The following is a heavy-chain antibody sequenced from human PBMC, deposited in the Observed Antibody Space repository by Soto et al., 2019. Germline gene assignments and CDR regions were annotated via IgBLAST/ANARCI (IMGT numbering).Heavy chain of an antibody. D-gene: IGHD6-13*01. CDR1: GGSISRVCDY. J-gene: IGHJ6*02. CDR3: ARDSTRWFPYYGIDV. CDR2: IYYSEST. V-gene: IGHV4-31*03. Sequence: PSQTLSLSCSVSGGSISRVCDYCSCIRQHPGKGLEWIGYIYYSESTKYNPSLRRRVTISVATSKNRFSLKLNSVTDADTAVYYCARDSTRWFPYYGIDVWGQGTKVTVSS.